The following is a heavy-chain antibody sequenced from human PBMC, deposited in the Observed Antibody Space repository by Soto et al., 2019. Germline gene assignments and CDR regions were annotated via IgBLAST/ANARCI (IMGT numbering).Heavy chain of an antibody. CDR2: ISYDGSNK. V-gene: IGHV3-30*18. CDR1: GFTFSSYG. D-gene: IGHD3-9*01. CDR3: AKDKVILRYFDWLLYGGSDY. J-gene: IGHJ4*02. Sequence: QVQLVESGGGVVQPGRSLRLSCAASGFTFSSYGMHWVRQAPGKGLEWVAVISYDGSNKYYADSVKGRFTISRDNSKNTLYLQMNSLRAEDTDVYYCAKDKVILRYFDWLLYGGSDYGGQGTLVTVSS.